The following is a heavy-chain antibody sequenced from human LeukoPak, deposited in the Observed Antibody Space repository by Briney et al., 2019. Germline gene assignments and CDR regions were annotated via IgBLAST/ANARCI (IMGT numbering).Heavy chain of an antibody. CDR2: IYYSGST. Sequence: PSETLSLTCTVSGGSISSYYWSWIRQPPGKGLEWIGSIYYSGSTYYNPSLKSRVTISVDTSKNQFSLKLSSVTAADTAVYYCARHLGYCSSTSCHPYYFDYWGQGTLVTVSS. CDR3: ARHLGYCSSTSCHPYYFDY. CDR1: GGSISSYY. D-gene: IGHD2-2*01. V-gene: IGHV4-39*01. J-gene: IGHJ4*02.